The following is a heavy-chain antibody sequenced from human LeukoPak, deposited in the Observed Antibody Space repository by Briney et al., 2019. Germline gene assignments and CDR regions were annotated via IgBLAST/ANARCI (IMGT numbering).Heavy chain of an antibody. D-gene: IGHD2-15*01. CDR2: ISSDESST. CDR3: ARDQLYCSGGYCYFDY. CDR1: GFTFSSYW. Sequence: GGSLRLSCAASGFTFSSYWMHWVRQAPGKGLVWVSRISSDESSTSYADSVKGRFTISRDNAENTLYLQMNSLRAEDTAVYYCARDQLYCSGGYCYFDYWGQGTLVTVSS. V-gene: IGHV3-74*01. J-gene: IGHJ4*02.